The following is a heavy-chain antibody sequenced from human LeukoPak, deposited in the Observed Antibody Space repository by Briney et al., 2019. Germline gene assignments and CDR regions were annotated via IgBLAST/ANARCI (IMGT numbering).Heavy chain of an antibody. Sequence: NPSETLSLTCTVSGGSISSYYWSWIRQPPGKGLEWIGYIYYSGSTNYNPSLKSRVTISVDTSKNQFSLKLSSVTAADTAVYYCAREGAAAGQKGPGYFDYWGQGTLVTVSS. J-gene: IGHJ4*02. D-gene: IGHD6-13*01. CDR2: IYYSGST. CDR3: AREGAAAGQKGPGYFDY. CDR1: GGSISSYY. V-gene: IGHV4-59*01.